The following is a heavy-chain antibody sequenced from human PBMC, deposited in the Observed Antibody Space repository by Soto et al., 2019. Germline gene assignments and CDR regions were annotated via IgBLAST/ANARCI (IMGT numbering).Heavy chain of an antibody. CDR1: GLTFSIFA. J-gene: IGHJ4*02. CDR2: ISGSGGST. V-gene: IGHV3-23*01. D-gene: IGHD7-27*01. CDR3: AKEVSLGSTVDLGY. Sequence: GGSLRLSCAASGLTFSIFAMSWVRQYPGKGLEWVSTISGSGGSTYYADAVKGRFTISRDNSMGTLYLQMKSLRVEYTAIYYCAKEVSLGSTVDLGYWGQGALVTVSS.